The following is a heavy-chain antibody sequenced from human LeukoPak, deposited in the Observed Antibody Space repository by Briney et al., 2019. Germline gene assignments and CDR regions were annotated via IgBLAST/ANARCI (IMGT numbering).Heavy chain of an antibody. Sequence: ASVKVSCKASGYTFTSYYMHWVRQAPGQGLEWMGIINPSGGSTSYAQKFQGRVTITRNTSISTAYMELSSLRSEDTAVYYCARGLGYCSGGSCYSAYFQHWGQGTLVTVSS. J-gene: IGHJ1*01. D-gene: IGHD2-15*01. CDR1: GYTFTSYY. CDR2: INPSGGST. V-gene: IGHV1-46*01. CDR3: ARGLGYCSGGSCYSAYFQH.